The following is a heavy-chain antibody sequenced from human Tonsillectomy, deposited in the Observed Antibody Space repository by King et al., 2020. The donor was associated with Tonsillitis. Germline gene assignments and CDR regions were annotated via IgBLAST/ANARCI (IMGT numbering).Heavy chain of an antibody. V-gene: IGHV1-18*01. J-gene: IGHJ5*01. D-gene: IGHD6-13*01. CDR2: ISAYNGNT. CDR3: VRDLHSSSWPKWFDS. CDR1: GYTFTSYG. Sequence: QLVQSGAEVKKPGASVKVSCKASGYTFTSYGISWVRQAPGQGLEWMGWISAYNGNTNYAQKLQGRVTMTTDTSTSTAYMELKSLRSDDTAVYYCVRDLHSSSWPKWFDSWGQGTLVTVSS.